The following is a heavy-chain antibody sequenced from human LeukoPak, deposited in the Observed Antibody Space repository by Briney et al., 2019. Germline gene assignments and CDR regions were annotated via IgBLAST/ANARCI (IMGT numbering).Heavy chain of an antibody. V-gene: IGHV1-69*05. CDR3: ARTSFGNYYDSCGYPHYYYYYMDV. CDR1: GGTFSSYA. J-gene: IGHJ6*03. Sequence: SVKVSCKASGGTFSSYAISWVRQAPGQGLEWMGGIIPIFGTANYAQKFQGRVTITTDESTSTAYMELSSLRSEDTAVYYCARTSFGNYYDSCGYPHYYYYYMDVWGKGTTVTVSS. CDR2: IIPIFGTA. D-gene: IGHD3-22*01.